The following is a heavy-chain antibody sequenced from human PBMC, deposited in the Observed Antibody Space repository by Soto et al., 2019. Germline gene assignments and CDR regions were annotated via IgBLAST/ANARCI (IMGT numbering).Heavy chain of an antibody. Sequence: ASVKVSCKVSGYTLTELSMHWVRQAPGKGLEWMGGFDPEDGETIYAQKFQGRVTMTEDTSTDTAYMELSSLRSEDTAVYYCATGPDLPYYGDYDPSFDYWGQGTLVTVSS. V-gene: IGHV1-24*01. CDR3: ATGPDLPYYGDYDPSFDY. CDR1: GYTLTELS. D-gene: IGHD4-17*01. CDR2: FDPEDGET. J-gene: IGHJ4*02.